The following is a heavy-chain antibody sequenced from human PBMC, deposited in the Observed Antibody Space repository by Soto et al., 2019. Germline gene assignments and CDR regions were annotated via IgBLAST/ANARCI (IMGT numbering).Heavy chain of an antibody. CDR3: ASLLAAAGWFDP. CDR1: GGSISSGGYY. CDR2: IYYSGST. J-gene: IGHJ5*02. Sequence: QVQLQEPGPGLVKPSQTLSLTCTVSGGSISSGGYYWSWIRQHPGQGLEWIGYIYYSGSTYYNPSLKSRVTISVDTSKNQFALKLSSVTAADTAVYYCASLLAAAGWFDPWGQGTLVTVSS. V-gene: IGHV4-31*03. D-gene: IGHD6-13*01.